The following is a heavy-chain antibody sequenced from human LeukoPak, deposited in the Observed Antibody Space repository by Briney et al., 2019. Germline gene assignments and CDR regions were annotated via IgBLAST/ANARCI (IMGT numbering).Heavy chain of an antibody. D-gene: IGHD6-19*01. Sequence: PGGSLRLSCEASGFKFEEYTMSWIRQAPGKGLEWVSLITWDGGSAIYADSVKGRFTTSRDNSKKSLFLQMDSLRTEDTAFYYCAKDLGGTGWGYYFDYWGQGTLVTVSP. J-gene: IGHJ4*02. CDR1: GFKFEEYT. CDR3: AKDLGGTGWGYYFDY. CDR2: ITWDGGSA. V-gene: IGHV3-43*01.